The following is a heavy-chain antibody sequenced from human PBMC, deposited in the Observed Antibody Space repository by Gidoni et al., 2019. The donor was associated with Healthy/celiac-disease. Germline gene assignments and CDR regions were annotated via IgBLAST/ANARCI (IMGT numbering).Heavy chain of an antibody. J-gene: IGHJ3*02. CDR2: ISAYNGNT. CDR1: GYTFTSSG. V-gene: IGHV1-18*01. D-gene: IGHD2-2*01. Sequence: QVQLVQSGAEVQKPVASVKVSCKASGYTFTSSGFRWVRQAPGQGLEWMGWISAYNGNTNYAQKLQGRVTMTTDTSTSTAYMELRSLRSDDTAVYYCARDLQDIVVVPAASDAFDIWGQGTMVTVSS. CDR3: ARDLQDIVVVPAASDAFDI.